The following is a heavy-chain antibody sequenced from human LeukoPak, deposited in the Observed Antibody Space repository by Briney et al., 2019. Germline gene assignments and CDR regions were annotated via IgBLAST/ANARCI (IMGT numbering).Heavy chain of an antibody. CDR3: AEDINPTPRDLSGAFDI. Sequence: PGGSLRLSCAASGFTFDDYAMHWVRQAPGKGLEWVSGISWNSGSIGYADSVKGRFTISRDNAKNSLYLQMNSLRAEDMALYYCAEDINPTPRDLSGAFDIWGQGTMVTVSS. V-gene: IGHV3-9*03. D-gene: IGHD2/OR15-2a*01. J-gene: IGHJ3*02. CDR1: GFTFDDYA. CDR2: ISWNSGSI.